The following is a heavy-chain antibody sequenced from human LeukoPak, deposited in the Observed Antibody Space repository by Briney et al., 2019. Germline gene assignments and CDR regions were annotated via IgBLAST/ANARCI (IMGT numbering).Heavy chain of an antibody. CDR3: ARGEELWFDY. Sequence: GGSLRLSCAASGFTFSSYSMNWVRQAPGKGLEWASSISSGSDYIYYADSVKGRFTISRDNAKNSLYLQMNSLRAEDTAVYYCARGEELWFDYWGQGTLVTVSS. J-gene: IGHJ4*02. D-gene: IGHD5-18*01. CDR2: ISSGSDYI. V-gene: IGHV3-21*04. CDR1: GFTFSSYS.